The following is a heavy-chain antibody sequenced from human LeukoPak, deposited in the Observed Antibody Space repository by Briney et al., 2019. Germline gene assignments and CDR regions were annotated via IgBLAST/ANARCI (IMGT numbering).Heavy chain of an antibody. V-gene: IGHV4-38-2*01. Sequence: SETLSLTCAVSGYSISSGYYWGWIRQPPGKGLEWIGSIYHSGSTYYNPSLKSRVTISVDTSKNQFSLKLSSVTAADTAVYYCARHRSLDRGTTVLDYGGQGTLVTVSS. J-gene: IGHJ4*02. CDR3: ARHRSLDRGTTVLDY. D-gene: IGHD1-7*01. CDR1: GYSISSGYY. CDR2: IYHSGST.